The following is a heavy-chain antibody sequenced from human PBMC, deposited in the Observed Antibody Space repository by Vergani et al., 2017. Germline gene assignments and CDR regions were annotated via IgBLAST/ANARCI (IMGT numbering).Heavy chain of an antibody. V-gene: IGHV3-23*01. Sequence: EVQLLESGGGLVQPGGSLRLSCAASGFTFSSYAMSWVRQAPGKGLEWVSAISGSGGSTYYADSVKGRFTISRDNSKNTLYLQMNSLRAEDTAVYYCAKGGIVGATTFYYYYYMDFWGKGTTVTVSS. CDR1: GFTFSSYA. CDR3: AKGGIVGATTFYYYYYMDF. J-gene: IGHJ6*03. D-gene: IGHD1-26*01. CDR2: ISGSGGST.